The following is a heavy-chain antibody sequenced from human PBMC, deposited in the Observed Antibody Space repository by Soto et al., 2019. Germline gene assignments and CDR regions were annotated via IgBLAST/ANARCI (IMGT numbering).Heavy chain of an antibody. CDR3: ATDSGGVVVVAATRDSRPYYYGMDV. V-gene: IGHV1-24*01. CDR2: FDPEDGET. D-gene: IGHD2-15*01. CDR1: GYTLTELS. Sequence: ASVKVSCKVSGYTLTELSMHWVRQAPGKGLEWMGGFDPEDGETIYAQKFQGRVTMTEDTSTDTAYMELSSLRSEDTAVYYCATDSGGVVVVAATRDSRPYYYGMDVWGQGTTVTVSS. J-gene: IGHJ6*02.